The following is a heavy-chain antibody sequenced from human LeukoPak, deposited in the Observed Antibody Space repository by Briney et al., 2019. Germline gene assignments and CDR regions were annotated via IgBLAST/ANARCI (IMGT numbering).Heavy chain of an antibody. CDR2: IYTSGST. V-gene: IGHV4-4*07. Sequence: PSETLSLTCTVSGGSITSYDWSWIRQPAGKGLEWIGRIYTSGSTKYNPSLKSRVSMSLDTSKNRFSLNVSPVTAADTALYYCARVGATTFDPWGQGTLVTVSS. D-gene: IGHD3-16*01. CDR3: ARVGATTFDP. J-gene: IGHJ5*02. CDR1: GGSITSYD.